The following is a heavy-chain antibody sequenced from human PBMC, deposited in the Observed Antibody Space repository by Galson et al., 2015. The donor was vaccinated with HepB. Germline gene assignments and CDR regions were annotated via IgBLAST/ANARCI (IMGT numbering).Heavy chain of an antibody. CDR1: GFTFSSYW. J-gene: IGHJ3*02. CDR2: IKQDGSEK. Sequence: SLRLSCAASGFTFSSYWMSWVRQAPGKGLEWVATIKQDGSEKYYVDSVKGRFTISRDNAKNSLYLQMNSLRAEDTAVYYCARDSPYSSSWYDAFDIWGQGTMVTVSS. V-gene: IGHV3-7*03. CDR3: ARDSPYSSSWYDAFDI. D-gene: IGHD6-13*01.